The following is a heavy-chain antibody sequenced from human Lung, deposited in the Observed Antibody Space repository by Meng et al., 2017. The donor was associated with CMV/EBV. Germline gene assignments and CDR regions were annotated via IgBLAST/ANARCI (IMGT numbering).Heavy chain of an antibody. CDR3: ARDLPGGTKGTWLDL. CDR1: GYIFNNYG. D-gene: IGHD1-14*01. V-gene: IGHV1-18*01. J-gene: IGHJ5*02. CDR2: NSAYNGNT. Sequence: QVQLVQYGAEVKKPGASVKLSCKASGYIFNNYGVSWVRQAPGQGPEWMGWNSAYNGNTNYAQNFQGRFTMTTDTSTSTAYMELRSLRSDDTAVYYCARDLPGGTKGTWLDLWGQGTLVTVSS.